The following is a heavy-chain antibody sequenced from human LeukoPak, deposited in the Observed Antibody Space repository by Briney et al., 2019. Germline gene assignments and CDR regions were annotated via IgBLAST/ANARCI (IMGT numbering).Heavy chain of an antibody. J-gene: IGHJ1*01. CDR1: GGPFSGYY. CDR2: INHSGST. V-gene: IGHV4-34*01. Sequence: PSETLSLTCAVYGGPFSGYYWSWIRQPPGKGLEWIGEINHSGSTYYNPSLKSRVTISVDTSKNQFSLKLSSVTAADTAVYYCARATVVEYFQHWGQGTLVTVSS. CDR3: ARATVVEYFQH. D-gene: IGHD2-15*01.